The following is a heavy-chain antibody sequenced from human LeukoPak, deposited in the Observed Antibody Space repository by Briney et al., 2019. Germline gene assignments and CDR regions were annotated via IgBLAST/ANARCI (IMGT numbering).Heavy chain of an antibody. D-gene: IGHD5-18*01. Sequence: PGRSLRLSCAASGFTLSSYGMHWVRQAPGKGLEWVAVISYDGSNKYYADSVKGRFTISRDNSKNTLYLQMNSLRAEDTAVYYCVKGAHTAENWGQGTLVTVSS. CDR3: VKGAHTAEN. CDR2: ISYDGSNK. J-gene: IGHJ4*02. V-gene: IGHV3-30*18. CDR1: GFTLSSYG.